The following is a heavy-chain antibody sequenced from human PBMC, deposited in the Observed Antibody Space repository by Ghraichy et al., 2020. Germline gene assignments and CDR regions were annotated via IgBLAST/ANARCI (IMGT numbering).Heavy chain of an antibody. CDR2: ISYDGSNK. V-gene: IGHV3-30*03. CDR1: GFTFSSYG. Sequence: GSLRLSCAASGFTFSSYGMHWVRQAPGKGLEWVAVISYDGSNKYYADSVKGRFTISRDNSKNTLYLQMNSLRAEDTAVYYFARVSGAKQLWSLIGWFDPWGQGTLVTVSS. J-gene: IGHJ5*02. D-gene: IGHD5-18*01. CDR3: ARVSGAKQLWSLIGWFDP.